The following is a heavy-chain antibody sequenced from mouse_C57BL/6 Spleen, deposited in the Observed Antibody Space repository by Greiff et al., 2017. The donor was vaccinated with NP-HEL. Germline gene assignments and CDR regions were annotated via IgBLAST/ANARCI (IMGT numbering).Heavy chain of an antibody. CDR1: GYTFTSYW. J-gene: IGHJ2*01. Sequence: VQLQQSGAELVMPGASVKLSCKASGYTFTSYWMHWVKQRPGQGLEWIGEIDPSDSYTNYNQKFKGKSTLTVDKSSSTAYMQLSSLTSEDSAVYYCARHSITTVVPFDYWGQGTTLTVSS. V-gene: IGHV1-69*01. CDR2: IDPSDSYT. CDR3: ARHSITTVVPFDY. D-gene: IGHD1-1*01.